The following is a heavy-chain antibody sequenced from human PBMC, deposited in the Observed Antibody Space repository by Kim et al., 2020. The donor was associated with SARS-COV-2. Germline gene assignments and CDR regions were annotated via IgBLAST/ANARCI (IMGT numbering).Heavy chain of an antibody. CDR1: GGTFSNYR. Sequence: SVKVSCKASGGTFSNYRISWVRQAPGQGLEWMGRIIPIFGITNYAQKFQGRVTITADKSTSTAYMELSSLRSEDTAVYYCARAVNGMATNNFDCWGQGTLVTVSS. CDR3: ARAVNGMATNNFDC. CDR2: IIPIFGIT. D-gene: IGHD5-12*01. V-gene: IGHV1-69*04. J-gene: IGHJ4*02.